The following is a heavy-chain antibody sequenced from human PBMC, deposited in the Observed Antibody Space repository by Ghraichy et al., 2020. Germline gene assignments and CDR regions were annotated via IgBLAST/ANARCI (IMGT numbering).Heavy chain of an antibody. CDR2: IYYSGST. V-gene: IGHV4-39*07. Sequence: SETLSLTCTVSGGSISSSSYYWGWIRQPPGKGLEWIGSIYYSGSTYYNPSLKSRVTISVDTSKNQFSLKLSSVTAADTAVYYCARGAVPAAITGGWFDPWGQGTLVTVSS. CDR1: GGSISSSSYY. CDR3: ARGAVPAAITGGWFDP. D-gene: IGHD2-2*02. J-gene: IGHJ5*02.